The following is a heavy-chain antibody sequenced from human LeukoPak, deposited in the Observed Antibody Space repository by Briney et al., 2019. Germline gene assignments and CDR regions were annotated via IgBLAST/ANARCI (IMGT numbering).Heavy chain of an antibody. J-gene: IGHJ4*02. CDR2: IWYDGSNK. Sequence: GGSLRLSCAASGFTFSSYGMHWVRQAPGKGLEWVAVIWYDGSNKYYADSVKGRFTISRDNSKNTLYLQMNSLRAEDTAVYYCARGAPAIMGSWRQQLGLYDYWGQGTLVTVSS. D-gene: IGHD6-13*01. CDR3: ARGAPAIMGSWRQQLGLYDY. V-gene: IGHV3-33*01. CDR1: GFTFSSYG.